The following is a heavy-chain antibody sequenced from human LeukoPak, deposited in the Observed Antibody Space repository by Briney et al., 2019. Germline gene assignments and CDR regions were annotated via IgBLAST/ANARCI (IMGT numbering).Heavy chain of an antibody. CDR2: ISYDGSNK. CDR3: ASFWRLGY. Sequence: PGGSLRLSCAASGFTFSSYAMHWVRQAPGKGLEWVAVISYDGSNKYYADSVKGRFTISRDNSKNTLYLQMNSLRAEDTAVYYCASFWRLGYWGREPWSPSPQ. D-gene: IGHD2-21*02. CDR1: GFTFSSYA. V-gene: IGHV3-30-3*01. J-gene: IGHJ4*02.